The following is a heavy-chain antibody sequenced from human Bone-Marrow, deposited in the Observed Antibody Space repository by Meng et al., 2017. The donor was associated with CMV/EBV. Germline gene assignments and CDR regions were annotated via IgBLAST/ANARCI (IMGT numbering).Heavy chain of an antibody. J-gene: IGHJ4*02. CDR3: AKESTYDYGSGGSYFDY. V-gene: IGHV3-72*01. Sequence: GESLKIPCAASGFIFTDHYMDWVRQAPGKGLEWVGRIKNKANSYTTEYAASVKGRFTISRDDSKNSLFLQMNSLKSEDTAIYYCAKESTYDYGSGGSYFDYWGQGTLVTFSS. CDR1: GFIFTDHY. D-gene: IGHD3-10*01. CDR2: IKNKANSYTT.